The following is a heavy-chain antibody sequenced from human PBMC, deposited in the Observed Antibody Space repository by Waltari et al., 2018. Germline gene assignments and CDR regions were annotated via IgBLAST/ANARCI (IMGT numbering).Heavy chain of an antibody. V-gene: IGHV4-59*01. CDR1: GGSISSYY. CDR3: ARGGGYDFWSGSYYYYGMDV. D-gene: IGHD3-3*01. Sequence: QVQLQESGPGLVKPSETLSLTCTVSGGSISSYYWSWIRQPPGKGLEWIGYIYYSGSTNYNPSLKSRVTISVDTSKNQFSLKLSSVTAADTAVYYCARGGGYDFWSGSYYYYGMDVWGQGTTVTVSS. CDR2: IYYSGST. J-gene: IGHJ6*02.